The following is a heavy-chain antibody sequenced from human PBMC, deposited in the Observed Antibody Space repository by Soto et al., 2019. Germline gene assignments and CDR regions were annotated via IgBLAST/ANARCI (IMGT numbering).Heavy chain of an antibody. CDR1: GYTFTGYY. V-gene: IGHV3-30*18. CDR3: AKEPVRSMTTVTTHWFDP. J-gene: IGHJ5*02. CDR2: ISYDGSNK. Sequence: SCKASGYTFTGYYMHWVRQAPGKGLEWVAVISYDGSNKYYADSVKGRFTISRDNSKNTLYLQMNSLRAEDTAVYYCAKEPVRSMTTVTTHWFDPWGQGTLVTVSS. D-gene: IGHD4-4*01.